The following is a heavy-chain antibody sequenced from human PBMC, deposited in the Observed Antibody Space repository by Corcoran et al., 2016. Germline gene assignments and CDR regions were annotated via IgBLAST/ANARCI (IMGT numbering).Heavy chain of an antibody. D-gene: IGHD2-15*01. CDR2: IYYSGST. Sequence: QLQLQESGPGLVKPSETLSLTCTVSGGSISSSSYYWGWIRQPPGKGLEWIGSIYYSGSTYYNPSLKSRVTISVDTSKNQFSLKLSSVTAADTAVYYCARLRSFHGYCSGGSCTGPPWFDPWGQGTLVTVSS. CDR3: ARLRSFHGYCSGGSCTGPPWFDP. J-gene: IGHJ5*02. CDR1: GGSISSSSYY. V-gene: IGHV4-39*01.